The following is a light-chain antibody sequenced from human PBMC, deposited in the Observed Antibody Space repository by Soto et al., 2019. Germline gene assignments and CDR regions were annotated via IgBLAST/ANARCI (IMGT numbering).Light chain of an antibody. V-gene: IGKV1-39*01. Sequence: EIRMTQSPSSLSASVEDTVTITCRASQSISTFVSWFQQMPGQAPRLLIFAASSLQSGVPPRFRGSGSGTDFTLTITSPQPEDFATYYCQQSYSPPRTFGQGTKVEMK. J-gene: IGKJ1*01. CDR1: QSISTF. CDR3: QQSYSPPRT. CDR2: AAS.